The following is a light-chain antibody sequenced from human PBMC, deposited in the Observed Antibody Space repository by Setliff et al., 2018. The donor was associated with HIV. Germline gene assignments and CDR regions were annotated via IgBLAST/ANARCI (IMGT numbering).Light chain of an antibody. V-gene: IGLV1-47*01. J-gene: IGLJ1*01. Sequence: QSVLTQPPSASGTPGQRVTISCSGSSSNIGSNYGYWYQQLPGTAPKLLLYRNNQRPSGVPDRFSGSKSGTSATLAISGLQSDDEAVYYCAAWDDSLSGYVFGTGTKVTVL. CDR3: AAWDDSLSGYV. CDR1: SSNIGSNY. CDR2: RNN.